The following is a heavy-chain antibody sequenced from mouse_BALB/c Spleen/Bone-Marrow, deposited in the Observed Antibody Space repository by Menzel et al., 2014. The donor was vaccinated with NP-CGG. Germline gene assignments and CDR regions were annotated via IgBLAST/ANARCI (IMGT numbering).Heavy chain of an antibody. CDR3: ARDYYGSLYAMDY. Sequence: VKLMESGPGLVSPSQSLSIPCTVSGFSLTSYGVHWVRQPPGKGLEWLGVIWAGGSTNYNSALMSRLSISKDNSKSQVFLKMNSLQTDDTAMYYCARDYYGSLYAMDYWGQGTSVTVSS. V-gene: IGHV2-9*02. CDR2: IWAGGST. J-gene: IGHJ4*01. CDR1: GFSLTSYG. D-gene: IGHD1-1*01.